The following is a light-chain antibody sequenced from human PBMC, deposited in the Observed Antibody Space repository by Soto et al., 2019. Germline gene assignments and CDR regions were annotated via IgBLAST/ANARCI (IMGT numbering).Light chain of an antibody. CDR1: SSDVGRYNY. J-gene: IGLJ3*02. CDR2: DVS. Sequence: QSVLTQPASVSGSPGQSFTISCTGTSSDVGRYNYVSWHQQHPGKAPKLLIFDVSNRPSGVSDRFSGSKSGNTASLTISGLQAEDEADYYCSSYTTGTTWVFGGGTKLTVL. V-gene: IGLV2-14*01. CDR3: SSYTTGTTWV.